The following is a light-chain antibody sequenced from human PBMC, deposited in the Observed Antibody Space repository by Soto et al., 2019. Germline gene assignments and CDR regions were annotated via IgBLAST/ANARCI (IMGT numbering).Light chain of an antibody. J-gene: IGKJ1*01. CDR2: GAS. CDR3: QQYGSSPPWT. Sequence: EIVLTQSPGTLSLSPGERATLSCRASQSVSSTYLAWYQQKPGQSPRLLIYGASCRATGIPTRFSGSGSGTDFTLTNSRLEPEDFAVYYCQQYGSSPPWTFGQGTKVEIK. V-gene: IGKV3-20*01. CDR1: QSVSSTY.